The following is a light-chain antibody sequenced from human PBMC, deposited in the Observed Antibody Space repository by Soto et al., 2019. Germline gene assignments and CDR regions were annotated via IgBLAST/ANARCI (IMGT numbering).Light chain of an antibody. CDR1: NIGGKS. CDR3: QVWESGRGV. V-gene: IGLV3-21*02. Sequence: SYELTQPPSVSVAPGRTARITCGGNNIGGKSVHWYQQKPGQAPVLVVYDDSDRPSGIPERFSGSNSVNTATLTISRVAAGDEADYYCQVWESGRGVFGTGTKVTVL. CDR2: DDS. J-gene: IGLJ1*01.